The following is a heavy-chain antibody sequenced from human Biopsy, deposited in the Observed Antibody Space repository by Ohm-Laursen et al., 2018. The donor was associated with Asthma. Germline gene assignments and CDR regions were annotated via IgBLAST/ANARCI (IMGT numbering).Heavy chain of an antibody. CDR3: ARCQVGYSSGWSLLLKKIYYSGMDV. CDR1: GGTFSNFA. CDR2: IMTVFGTT. V-gene: IGHV1-69*13. J-gene: IGHJ6*02. D-gene: IGHD6-19*01. Sequence: SVKASCKAPGGTFSNFAISWVRQAPGQGLEWLGGIMTVFGTTNYAKKFQGRVTITADESTSTAYMEVTSLRSEDTAIYYCARCQVGYSSGWSLLLKKIYYSGMDVWGQGTAVTVSS.